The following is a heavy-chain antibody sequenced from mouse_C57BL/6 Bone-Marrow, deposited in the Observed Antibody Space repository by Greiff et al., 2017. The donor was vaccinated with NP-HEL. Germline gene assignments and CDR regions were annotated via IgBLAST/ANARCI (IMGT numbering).Heavy chain of an antibody. CDR1: GYTFTSYG. Sequence: QVQLKQSGAELARPGASVKLSCKASGYTFTSYGISWVKQRTGQGLEWIGEIYPRSGNTYYNEKFKGKATLTADKSSSTAYMELRSLTSEDSAVYVCARGYPWCGDWGQGALVTVSA. J-gene: IGHJ3*01. CDR3: ARGYPWCGD. D-gene: IGHD2-2*01. CDR2: IYPRSGNT. V-gene: IGHV1-81*01.